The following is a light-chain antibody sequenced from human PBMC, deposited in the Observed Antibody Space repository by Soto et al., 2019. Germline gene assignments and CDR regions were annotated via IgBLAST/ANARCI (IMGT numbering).Light chain of an antibody. V-gene: IGKV3-20*01. CDR2: GAS. Sequence: EIVLTQSPGTLSLSPGERVTVSCRASQSVSSSYLAWYQRKPGQAPRLLIYGASSRATGIPDRFSGSGSGTDFTLTISRLEPEDFAVYYCHQYDSSPLTFGGGTKVEIK. CDR1: QSVSSSY. J-gene: IGKJ4*01. CDR3: HQYDSSPLT.